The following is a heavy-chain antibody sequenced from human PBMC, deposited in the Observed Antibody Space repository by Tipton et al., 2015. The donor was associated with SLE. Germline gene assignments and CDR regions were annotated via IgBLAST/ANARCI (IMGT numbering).Heavy chain of an antibody. CDR2: INKDGSET. CDR1: TFTFSNYW. CDR3: ARDSGIAAAGLDY. Sequence: SLRLSCVASTFTFSNYWMSWVRQAPGKGLEWVAHINKDGSETYPVDSVKGRFTISRDNAKNSLFLHMTALRAEDTAVYYCARDSGIAAAGLDYWGQGTLVSVSS. D-gene: IGHD6-13*01. J-gene: IGHJ4*02. V-gene: IGHV3-7*01.